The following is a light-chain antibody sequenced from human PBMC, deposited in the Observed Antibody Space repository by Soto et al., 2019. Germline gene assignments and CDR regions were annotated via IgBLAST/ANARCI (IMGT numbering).Light chain of an antibody. V-gene: IGKV3-15*01. CDR2: GAS. J-gene: IGKJ1*01. Sequence: EILMTQSPATLSVSPGEGLTLSCRASQSISRTLAWYQQRPGQAPRLLIYGASSRATGIPARFSGSGSGTDFTLTISRLEPEDFAVYYCQQYGSSGTFGQGTKVDIK. CDR3: QQYGSSGT. CDR1: QSISRT.